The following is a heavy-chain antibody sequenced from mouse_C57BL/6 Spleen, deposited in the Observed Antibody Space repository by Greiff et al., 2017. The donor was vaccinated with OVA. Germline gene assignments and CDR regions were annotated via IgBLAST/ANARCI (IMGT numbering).Heavy chain of an antibody. V-gene: IGHV1-61*01. D-gene: IGHD1-1*01. CDR3: ARRVIYYYGSSYVSMDY. CDR2: IYTSDSET. J-gene: IGHJ4*01. CDR1: GYTFTSYW. Sequence: VQLQQSGAELVRPGSSVKLSCKASGYTFTSYWMDWVKQRPGQGLEWIGNIYTSDSETHYNQKFKDKATLTVDKSSSTAYMQLSSLTSEDSAVYYCARRVIYYYGSSYVSMDYWGQGTSVTVSS.